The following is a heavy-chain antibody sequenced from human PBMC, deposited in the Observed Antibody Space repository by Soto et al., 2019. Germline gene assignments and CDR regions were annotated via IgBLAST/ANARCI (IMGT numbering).Heavy chain of an antibody. Sequence: GGSLRLSCAASGFTFSSYAMHWVRQAPGKGLEYVSAISSNGSSTYYANSVKGRFTISRDNSKNTLYLQMGSLRAEDMAVYYCARDLYSSSSGYYYYYMDVWGKGTTVTVSS. CDR2: ISSNGSST. CDR1: GFTFSSYA. CDR3: ARDLYSSSSGYYYYYMDV. V-gene: IGHV3-64*01. J-gene: IGHJ6*03. D-gene: IGHD6-6*01.